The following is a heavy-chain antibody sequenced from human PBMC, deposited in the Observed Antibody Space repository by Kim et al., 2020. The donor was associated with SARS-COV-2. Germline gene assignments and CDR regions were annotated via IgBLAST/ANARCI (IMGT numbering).Heavy chain of an antibody. J-gene: IGHJ4*02. CDR1: GGSISSSSYY. V-gene: IGHV4-39*01. Sequence: SETLSLTCTVSGGSISSSSYYWGWIRQPPGKGLEWIGSIYYSGSTYYNPSLKSRVTISVDTSKNQFSLKLSSVTAADTAVYYCARRKVAYYDSSGYYTYLFDYWGQGTLVTVSS. D-gene: IGHD3-22*01. CDR3: ARRKVAYYDSSGYYTYLFDY. CDR2: IYYSGST.